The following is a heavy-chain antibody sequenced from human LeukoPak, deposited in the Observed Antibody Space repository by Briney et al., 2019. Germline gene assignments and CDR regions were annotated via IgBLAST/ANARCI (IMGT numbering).Heavy chain of an antibody. J-gene: IGHJ4*02. CDR1: GFTFSSYG. CDR2: ISGSGGST. D-gene: IGHD3-9*01. CDR3: AKVGYDILTGYWTAYCFDY. Sequence: GGSLRLSCAASGFTFSSYGMSWVRQAPGKGLEWVSAISGSGGSTYYADSVKGRFTISRDNSKNTLYLQMNSLRAEDTAVYYCAKVGYDILTGYWTAYCFDYRGQGTLVTVSS. V-gene: IGHV3-23*01.